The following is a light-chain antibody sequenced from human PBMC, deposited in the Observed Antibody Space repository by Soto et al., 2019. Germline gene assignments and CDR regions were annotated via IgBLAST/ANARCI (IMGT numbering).Light chain of an antibody. V-gene: IGKV4-1*01. CDR2: LAS. CDR3: QQYYSTPHP. CDR1: QSVLYSSNNKNY. Sequence: DIVMTQSPDSLAVSLGERATINCKSSQSVLYSSNNKNYLSWYQQKPGQTPNLLIYLASTRESGVPDRFSGRGSGTDFTITISSLHAEAVAVYYCQQYYSTPHPFGEGTRLQIQ. J-gene: IGKJ2*01.